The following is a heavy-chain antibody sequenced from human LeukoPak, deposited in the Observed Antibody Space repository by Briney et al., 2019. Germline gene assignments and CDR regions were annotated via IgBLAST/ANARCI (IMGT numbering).Heavy chain of an antibody. Sequence: GSLSLSCAASGFTFSSYGMHWVRPAPGKGLERVAVILYDGSNKYYADSVKGRFTISRDNSKNTLYLQMNSLRAEDTAVYYCARDIGLGYCSSTSCIPDYWGQGTLVTVSS. CDR3: ARDIGLGYCSSTSCIPDY. CDR1: GFTFSSYG. D-gene: IGHD2-2*01. V-gene: IGHV3-33*01. CDR2: ILYDGSNK. J-gene: IGHJ4*02.